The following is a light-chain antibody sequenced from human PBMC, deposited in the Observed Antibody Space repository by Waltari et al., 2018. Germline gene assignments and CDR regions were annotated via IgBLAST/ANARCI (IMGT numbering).Light chain of an antibody. CDR3: QQYNNYYT. J-gene: IGKJ2*01. CDR1: QSLSNW. Sequence: DVQMTQSPSTMSAFVGDRVTITCRASQSLSNWLAWYQQKPGRAPTLLIYKASNLHSGVPSRFSGSGSGTDFTLTINSLQPDDFATYYCQQYNNYYTFGQGTKLEIK. V-gene: IGKV1-5*03. CDR2: KAS.